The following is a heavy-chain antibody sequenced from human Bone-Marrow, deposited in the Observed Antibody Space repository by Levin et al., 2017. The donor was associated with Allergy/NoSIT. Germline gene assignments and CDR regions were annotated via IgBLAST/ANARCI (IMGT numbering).Heavy chain of an antibody. CDR3: ARDLRGGRDY. V-gene: IGHV3-74*01. CDR1: GFTFSTYW. D-gene: IGHD3-10*01. Sequence: GGSLRLSCAASGFTFSTYWMHWVRQAPGKGLVWVSRIDTDGGTTDYADSVKGRFTISRDSARNTLYLQMNSLRAEDTAVYYCARDLRGGRDYWGQGTLVTVSS. CDR2: IDTDGGTT. J-gene: IGHJ4*02.